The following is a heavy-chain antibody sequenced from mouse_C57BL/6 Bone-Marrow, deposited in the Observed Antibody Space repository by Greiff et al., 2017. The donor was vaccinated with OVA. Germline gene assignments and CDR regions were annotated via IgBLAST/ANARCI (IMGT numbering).Heavy chain of an antibody. CDR3: ARYSNYQLWFAY. Sequence: EVKLMESGGGLVKPGGSLKLSCAASGFTFSDYGMHWVRQAPEKGLEWVAYISSGSSTIYYADTVKGRFTISRDNAKNTLFLQMTSLRSEDTAMYYCARYSNYQLWFAYWGQGTLVTVSA. CDR2: ISSGSSTI. V-gene: IGHV5-17*01. J-gene: IGHJ3*01. D-gene: IGHD2-5*01. CDR1: GFTFSDYG.